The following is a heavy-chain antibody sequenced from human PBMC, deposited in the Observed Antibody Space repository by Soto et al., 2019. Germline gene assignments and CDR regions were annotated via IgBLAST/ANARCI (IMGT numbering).Heavy chain of an antibody. V-gene: IGHV3-30*18. Sequence: QVQLVESGGDVVQPGRSLRLSCAASGFTFSGYGMHWVRQAPGKGLEWVAAVSSDETYKYYTDSVKGRFTISRDNSKSTLYLQMNSLRTEDTAVYYCAKKAEAIPGSWHVHHWGQGTLVFVSS. CDR2: VSSDETYK. D-gene: IGHD3-10*01. J-gene: IGHJ1*01. CDR1: GFTFSGYG. CDR3: AKKAEAIPGSWHVHH.